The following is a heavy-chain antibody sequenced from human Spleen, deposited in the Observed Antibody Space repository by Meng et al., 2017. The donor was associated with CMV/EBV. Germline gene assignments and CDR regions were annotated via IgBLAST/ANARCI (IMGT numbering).Heavy chain of an antibody. J-gene: IGHJ5*02. CDR3: ARDQRSRIGFDP. V-gene: IGHV4-4*02. CDR1: GGSISSSNW. CDR2: IYHSGST. D-gene: IGHD2-15*01. Sequence: AVSGGSISSSNWWSWVRQPPGKGLEWIGEIYHSGSTNYNPSLKSRVTISVDKSKNQFSLKLSSVTAADTAVYYCARDQRSRIGFDPWGQGTLVTVSS.